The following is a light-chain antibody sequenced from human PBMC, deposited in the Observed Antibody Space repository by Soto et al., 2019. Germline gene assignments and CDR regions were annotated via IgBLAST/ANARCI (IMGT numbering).Light chain of an antibody. CDR3: ETWDSSLSAGV. CDR2: QNN. Sequence: QSVLTQPPSVSAAPGQKVTISCSGSGSNVGNNYVSWYQQLPGTAPKLLNYQNNKRPSGIPDRFSGSKSGTSATLGITGLQTGDEADYYCETWDSSLSAGVFGGGTKVTV. V-gene: IGLV1-51*02. J-gene: IGLJ3*02. CDR1: GSNVGNNY.